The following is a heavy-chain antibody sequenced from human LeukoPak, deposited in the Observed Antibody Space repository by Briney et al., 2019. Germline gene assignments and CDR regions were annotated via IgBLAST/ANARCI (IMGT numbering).Heavy chain of an antibody. Sequence: TGGSLRLSCAASGFTFSSYAMSWVRQAPGKGLEWVSAISGSGGSTYYADSVKGRFTISRDNSKNTLYLQMNSLRAEDTAVYYCARGGYDYLWGSYHPFDYWGQGTLVTVSS. CDR2: ISGSGGST. J-gene: IGHJ4*02. D-gene: IGHD3-16*02. V-gene: IGHV3-23*01. CDR3: ARGGYDYLWGSYHPFDY. CDR1: GFTFSSYA.